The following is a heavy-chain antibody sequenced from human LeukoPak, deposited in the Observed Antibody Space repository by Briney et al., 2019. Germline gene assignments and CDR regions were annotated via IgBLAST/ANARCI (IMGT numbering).Heavy chain of an antibody. J-gene: IGHJ2*01. V-gene: IGHV3-7*01. D-gene: IGHD3-3*01. CDR3: VRYYTRQSWYFDL. CDR1: GFTFSSDW. Sequence: GGSLRLSCAASGFTFSSDWMIWVRQAPGKGLEWVANIKPDGGETYYVDSVKGRFTVSRDNARNSLYLQTNSLRAEDTAVYYCVRYYTRQSWYFDLWGRGTLVTVSS. CDR2: IKPDGGET.